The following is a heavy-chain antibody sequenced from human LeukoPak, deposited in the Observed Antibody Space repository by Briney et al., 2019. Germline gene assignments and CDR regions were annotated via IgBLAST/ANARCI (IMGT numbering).Heavy chain of an antibody. D-gene: IGHD6-6*01. V-gene: IGHV3-30*18. J-gene: IGHJ4*02. CDR1: GFTFSSYS. CDR3: AKGGPALAARHLYYFDY. CDR2: ISYDGSNK. Sequence: GGSVRLSCAASGFTFSSYSMHWVRQAPGQGLEWVAVISYDGSNKYYADSVKGRFTISRDNSKNTLYLQMNSLRAEDTAVYYCAKGGPALAARHLYYFDYWGQGTLVTVSS.